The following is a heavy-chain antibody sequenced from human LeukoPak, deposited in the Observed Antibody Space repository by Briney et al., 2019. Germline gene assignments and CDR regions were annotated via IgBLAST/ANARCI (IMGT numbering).Heavy chain of an antibody. D-gene: IGHD3-10*01. CDR1: GDTLTELS. Sequence: ASVKVSCKVSGDTLTELSMHWVRQAPGKGFEWMGGFDPKEGERVYAQNFQGRFTMTEDTSLGTAYMELNNLRSEDTAVYYCTTREIVVEPAQTSMVRGVLWRSDFWGHGTLVTVSS. V-gene: IGHV1-24*01. CDR3: TTREIVVEPAQTSMVRGVLWRSDF. CDR2: FDPKEGER. J-gene: IGHJ4*01.